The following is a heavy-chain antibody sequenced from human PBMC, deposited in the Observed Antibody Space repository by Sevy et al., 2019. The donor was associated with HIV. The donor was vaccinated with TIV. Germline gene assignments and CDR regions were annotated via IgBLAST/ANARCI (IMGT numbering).Heavy chain of an antibody. CDR3: ARDDEPDYYDFDMDV. J-gene: IGHJ6*02. CDR2: ISYDGSNK. Sequence: GGSLRLSCAASGFTFSSYAMHWVRQAPGKGLEWVAVISYDGSNKYYADSVKGRFTISRDNSKNTLYLQMDGLRAEDTALYYCARDDEPDYYDFDMDVWGQGTTVTVSS. CDR1: GFTFSSYA. V-gene: IGHV3-30-3*01.